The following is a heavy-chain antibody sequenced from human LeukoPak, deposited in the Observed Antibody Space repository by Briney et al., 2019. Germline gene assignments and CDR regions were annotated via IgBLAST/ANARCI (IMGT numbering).Heavy chain of an antibody. Sequence: PGGSLRLSCAASGFTFSRYWMSWVPQAPGKGLEWVANIKQDGSEKYYVDSVKGRFTISRDNAKNSLYLQVNSLRAEATAVYYCASRRDLFDYWGQGTLVTVSS. CDR3: ASRRDLFDY. V-gene: IGHV3-7*01. J-gene: IGHJ4*02. CDR1: GFTFSRYW. CDR2: IKQDGSEK.